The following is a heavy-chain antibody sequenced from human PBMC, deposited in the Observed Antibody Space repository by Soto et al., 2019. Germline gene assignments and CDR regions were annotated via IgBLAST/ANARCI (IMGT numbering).Heavy chain of an antibody. J-gene: IGHJ4*02. CDR1: GGSISSGGYY. V-gene: IGHV4-31*03. CDR3: ARGYHCYGDYGVDF. Sequence: SETLSLTCTVSGGSISSGGYYWSWIRQHPGKGLEWIGYIYYSGSTYYNPSLKSRVTISVDTSKNQFSLKLSSVTAADTAVYYWARGYHCYGDYGVDFWVQGTLVTVSS. CDR2: IYYSGST. D-gene: IGHD4-17*01.